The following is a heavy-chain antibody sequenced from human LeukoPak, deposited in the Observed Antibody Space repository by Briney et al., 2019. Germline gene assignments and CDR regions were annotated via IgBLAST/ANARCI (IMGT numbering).Heavy chain of an antibody. CDR3: ARDGDGLKPLDY. V-gene: IGHV3-21*01. D-gene: IGHD5-24*01. Sequence: GGSLRLSCAASGFSFISYSMNWVRQAPGKGLEWVSSISSSSSDIYYADSVKGRFTISRDNAKNSLYLQMNSLRAEDTAIYYCARDGDGLKPLDYWGQGILVIVSS. J-gene: IGHJ4*02. CDR1: GFSFISYS. CDR2: ISSSSSDI.